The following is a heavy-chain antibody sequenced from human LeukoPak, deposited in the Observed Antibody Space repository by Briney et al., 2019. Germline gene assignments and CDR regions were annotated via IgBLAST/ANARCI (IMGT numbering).Heavy chain of an antibody. CDR3: ARGYYGDYTFDY. J-gene: IGHJ4*02. CDR2: IISDGSST. D-gene: IGHD4-17*01. CDR1: GFTFSSYW. V-gene: IGHV3-74*01. Sequence: PGGSLRLSCAASGFTFSSYWMHWVRQAPGKGLVWVSRIISDGSSTTYADSVKGRFTISRDNAKNTPYLQMNSLRAEDTAVYYCARGYYGDYTFDYWGQGTLVTVSS.